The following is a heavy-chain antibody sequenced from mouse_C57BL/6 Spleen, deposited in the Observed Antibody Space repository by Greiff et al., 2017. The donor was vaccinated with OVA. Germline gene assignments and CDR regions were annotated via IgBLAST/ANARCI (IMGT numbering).Heavy chain of an antibody. D-gene: IGHD2-3*01. V-gene: IGHV1-55*01. CDR2: IYPGSGST. J-gene: IGHJ2*01. CDR1: GYTFTSYW. Sequence: QVQLKQPGAELVKPGASVKMSCKASGYTFTSYWITWVKQRPGQGLEWIGDIYPGSGSTNYNEKFKSKATLTVDTSSSTAYMQLSSLTSEDSAVYYCASEGWLLRGVDDWGQGTTLTVSS. CDR3: ASEGWLLRGVDD.